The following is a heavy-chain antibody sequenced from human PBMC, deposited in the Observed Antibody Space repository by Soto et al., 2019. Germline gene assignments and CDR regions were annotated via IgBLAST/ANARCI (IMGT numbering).Heavy chain of an antibody. J-gene: IGHJ5*02. D-gene: IGHD4-17*01. CDR2: IYYSGST. Sequence: QVQLQESGPGLVKPSETLSLTCTVSGGSISSYYWSWIRQPPGKGLEWIGYIYYSGSTNYNPSLKSRVTISVDTSKNQFSLKLSSVTAADTAVYYCARLEGVAYGGKDWGNWFDPWGQGTLVTVSS. V-gene: IGHV4-59*08. CDR1: GGSISSYY. CDR3: ARLEGVAYGGKDWGNWFDP.